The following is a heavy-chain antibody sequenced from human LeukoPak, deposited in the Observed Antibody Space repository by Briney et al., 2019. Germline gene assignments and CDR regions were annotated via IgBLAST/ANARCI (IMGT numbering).Heavy chain of an antibody. V-gene: IGHV4-34*01. D-gene: IGHD6-19*01. Sequence: PSETLSLTCAVYGGSFSGYYWSWIRQPPGKGLEWIGEINHSGSTNYNPSLKSRVTISIDTSKNQFSLKLSSVIAADTAVYYCARGRWLTYWGQGTLVTVSS. CDR2: INHSGST. CDR1: GGSFSGYY. CDR3: ARGRWLTY. J-gene: IGHJ4*02.